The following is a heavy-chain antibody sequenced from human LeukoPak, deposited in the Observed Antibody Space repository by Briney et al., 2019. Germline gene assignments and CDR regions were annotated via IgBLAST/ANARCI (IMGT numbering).Heavy chain of an antibody. CDR1: GFTFTTYW. D-gene: IGHD1-26*01. CDR2: IKQDGTEK. J-gene: IGHJ6*03. Sequence: GESLRLSCAASGFTFTTYWMSWVRQPPGKGLEWVANIKQDGTEKYYVDSVKGRFTISRDNAKNSLYLQMNSLRAEDTAVYYCARDPYSGSYGNYYYYFMDVWGKGTTVTISS. V-gene: IGHV3-7*01. CDR3: ARDPYSGSYGNYYYYFMDV.